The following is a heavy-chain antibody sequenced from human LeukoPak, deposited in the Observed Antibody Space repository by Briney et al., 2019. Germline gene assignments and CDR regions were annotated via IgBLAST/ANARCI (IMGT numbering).Heavy chain of an antibody. CDR3: AKDRILDSYSSEALDY. Sequence: GGSLRLSCVASRFTFSNYVMYWVRQVPGKGLEWVAFISYDGNDKFYADSVKGRFTISRDNSKNTLYLQLNSLRAEDTAVYFCAKDRILDSYSSEALDYWGQGTLVTVSS. V-gene: IGHV3-30*18. D-gene: IGHD5-18*01. CDR1: RFTFSNYV. J-gene: IGHJ4*02. CDR2: ISYDGNDK.